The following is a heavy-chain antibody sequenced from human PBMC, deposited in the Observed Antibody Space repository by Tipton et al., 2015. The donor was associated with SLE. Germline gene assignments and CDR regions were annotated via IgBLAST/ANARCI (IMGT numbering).Heavy chain of an antibody. V-gene: IGHV4-61*09. D-gene: IGHD3-3*01. CDR2: IYTSGSN. CDR3: AGKGVYYAFWSGYDGALDI. CDR1: CGSISSGSYY. J-gene: IGHJ3*02. Sequence: TLSLTCTVSCGSISSGSYYWSWIRQPAGKGLEWIGHIYTSGSNNYNPSFKSRVTISGGTSKNQFSLKLRSVTAADTAVYYCAGKGVYYAFWSGYDGALDIWGQGTMVTVSS.